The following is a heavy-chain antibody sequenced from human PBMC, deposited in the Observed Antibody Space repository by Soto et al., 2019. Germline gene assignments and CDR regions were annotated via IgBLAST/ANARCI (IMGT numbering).Heavy chain of an antibody. V-gene: IGHV4-59*01. CDR1: GDSISTFY. J-gene: IGHJ4*02. D-gene: IGHD3-22*01. Sequence: SETLCLTCTVSGDSISTFYWGWMRQSPGKELEWIGYVYYTGSTNYNPSLKSRVTISVDRSKNQFSLKLTSANAADTAVYYCARGRTVRNYADDSSDYFYFFDYWGQGTQVTVS. CDR3: ARGRTVRNYADDSSDYFYFFDY. CDR2: VYYTGST.